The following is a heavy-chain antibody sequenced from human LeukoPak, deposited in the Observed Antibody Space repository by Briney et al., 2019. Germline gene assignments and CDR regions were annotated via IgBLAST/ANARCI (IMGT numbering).Heavy chain of an antibody. V-gene: IGHV3-23*01. Sequence: GGSLRLSGAASGFTFTSYAMSWVRQAPGKGLEWVSAISGSGADTYYAGSVQGRVTISRDTSNNTLYLQMNSLRADDPAVYYCAKAGSSTWYLANWFDPWGQGTLVTVSS. CDR2: ISGSGADT. CDR3: AKAGSSTWYLANWFDP. D-gene: IGHD6-13*01. CDR1: GFTFTSYA. J-gene: IGHJ5*02.